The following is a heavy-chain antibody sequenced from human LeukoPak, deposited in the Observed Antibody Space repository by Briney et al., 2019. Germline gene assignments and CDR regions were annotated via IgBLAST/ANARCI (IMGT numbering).Heavy chain of an antibody. CDR2: VYYSGST. CDR1: GGSISSYY. CDR3: AITVVVVHPFGY. D-gene: IGHD2-15*01. Sequence: SETLSLTCTVSGGSISSYYWSWIRQPPGKGLEWIGYVYYSGSTNYNPSLKSRVTISVDTSKNQFSLKLSSVTAADTAVYYCAITVVVVHPFGYWGQGTLVTVSS. J-gene: IGHJ4*02. V-gene: IGHV4-59*12.